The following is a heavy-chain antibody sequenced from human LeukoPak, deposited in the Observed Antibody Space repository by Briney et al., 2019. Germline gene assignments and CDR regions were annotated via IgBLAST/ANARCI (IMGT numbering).Heavy chain of an antibody. J-gene: IGHJ4*02. D-gene: IGHD5-12*01. CDR3: ARVLTESGYAQAVNLDY. CDR2: IYPGDSDI. Sequence: GASLQISCKGSGYRFTNNWIGWVRPMPGKGVGWRGIIYPGDSDIRYSPSFQGQVSISADTSTRTAYLQWSSLKASDTAMYFCARVLTESGYAQAVNLDYWGQGTLVTVSS. V-gene: IGHV5-51*01. CDR1: GYRFTNNW.